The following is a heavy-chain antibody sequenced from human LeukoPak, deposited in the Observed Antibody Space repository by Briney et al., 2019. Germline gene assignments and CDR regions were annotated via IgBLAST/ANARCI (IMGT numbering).Heavy chain of an antibody. CDR3: ARDPYSGNYGPYYYYYMDV. CDR1: GFTFSSYG. V-gene: IGHV3-30*02. D-gene: IGHD1-26*01. Sequence: GGSLRLSCGASGFTFSSYGMHWVRQAPGKGLEWVAFIRYDGSNKYYADSVKGRFTISRDNSKNTLYLQMNSLRVEDTAVYYCARDPYSGNYGPYYYYYMDVWGKGTTVTISS. J-gene: IGHJ6*03. CDR2: IRYDGSNK.